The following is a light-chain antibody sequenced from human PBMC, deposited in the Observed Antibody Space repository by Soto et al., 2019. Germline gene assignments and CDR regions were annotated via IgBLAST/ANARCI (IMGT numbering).Light chain of an antibody. CDR1: SSDVGGYNF. CDR3: SSYAGNSRGV. Sequence: QSALTQPPSASGSPGQSVTLSCTGTSSDVGGYNFVSWYQHHPGKAPKLLIYEVSKRPSGVPDRFSGSKSGNTASLTVSGLQAEDEADYYCSSYAGNSRGVFGTGTKVTVL. J-gene: IGLJ1*01. V-gene: IGLV2-8*01. CDR2: EVS.